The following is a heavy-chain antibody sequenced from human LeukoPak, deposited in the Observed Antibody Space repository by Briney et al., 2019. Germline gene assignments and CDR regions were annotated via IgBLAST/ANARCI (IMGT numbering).Heavy chain of an antibody. CDR2: INHSGST. V-gene: IGHV4-34*01. D-gene: IGHD3-10*01. CDR3: ARGRYYYGSGSYLFDY. J-gene: IGHJ4*02. CDR1: GFTFSTHW. Sequence: GSLRLSCGASGFTFSTHWMNWVRQPPGKGLEWIGEINHSGSTNYNPSLKSRVTISVDTSKNQFSLKLSSVTAADTAVYYCARGRYYYGSGSYLFDYWGQGTLVTVSS.